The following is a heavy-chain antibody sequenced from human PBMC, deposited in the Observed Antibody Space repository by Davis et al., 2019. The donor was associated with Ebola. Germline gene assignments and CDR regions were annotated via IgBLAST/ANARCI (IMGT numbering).Heavy chain of an antibody. D-gene: IGHD6-13*01. CDR3: AKDSSSWAYYDSAGYPFDH. J-gene: IGHJ4*02. CDR2: INPSGGST. CDR1: GYTFTSYY. V-gene: IGHV1-46*01. Sequence: ASVKVSCKASGYTFTSYYMHWVRQAPGQGLEWMGIINPSGGSTSYAQKFQGRVTMTRDTSTSTVYMELSSLRSEDTAVYYCAKDSSSWAYYDSAGYPFDHWGQGTLVTVSS.